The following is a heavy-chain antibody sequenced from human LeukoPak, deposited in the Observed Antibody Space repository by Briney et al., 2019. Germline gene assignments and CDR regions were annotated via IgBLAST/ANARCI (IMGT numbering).Heavy chain of an antibody. CDR1: GGSFSGYY. CDR2: INNSGST. D-gene: IGHD1-26*01. V-gene: IGHV4-34*01. CDR3: ARGGGSHYLDY. Sequence: SETLSLTCAVYGGSFSGYYWSWIRQPPGKGLEWIGEINNSGSTNYNPSLKSRVTISVDTSKNQFSLRLSSVTAADTAVYYCARGGGSHYLDYWGQGTLVTVSS. J-gene: IGHJ4*02.